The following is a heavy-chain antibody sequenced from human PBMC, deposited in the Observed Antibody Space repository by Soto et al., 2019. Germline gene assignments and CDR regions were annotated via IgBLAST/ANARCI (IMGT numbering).Heavy chain of an antibody. CDR2: IYYSGST. CDR3: ATGLVKGAAGRLDY. D-gene: IGHD6-13*01. J-gene: IGHJ4*02. CDR1: GGSISSCGDY. Sequence: PSETMSLTNSVSGGSISSCGDYWIWIRQHPGRGVDWFGYIYYSGSTYYILSVEGGVTIAVDTSKYACSLKLSSVTAADTVVYYYATGLVKGAAGRLDYWGQGTLATVSS. V-gene: IGHV4-31*03.